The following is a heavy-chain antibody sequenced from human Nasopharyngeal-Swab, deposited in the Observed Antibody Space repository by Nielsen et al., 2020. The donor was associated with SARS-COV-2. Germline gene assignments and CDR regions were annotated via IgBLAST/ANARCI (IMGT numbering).Heavy chain of an antibody. V-gene: IGHV4-34*01. J-gene: IGHJ5*02. D-gene: IGHD2-21*01. CDR3: ARAYCGGDCYSPYNWFDP. Sequence: SETLSLTCAVYGGSFSGYYWSWIRQPPGKGLEWIGEINHSGSTNYNPSLKSRVTISVDTSKKQFSLKLSSVTAANTAVYYCARAYCGGDCYSPYNWFDPWGQGTLVTVSS. CDR1: GGSFSGYY. CDR2: INHSGST.